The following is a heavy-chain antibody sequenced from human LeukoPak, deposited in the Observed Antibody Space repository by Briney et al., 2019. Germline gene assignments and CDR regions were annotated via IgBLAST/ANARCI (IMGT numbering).Heavy chain of an antibody. V-gene: IGHV4-39*07. D-gene: IGHD1-1*01. CDR1: GGSISSSRDY. J-gene: IGHJ4*02. CDR3: ARDFRDNYMLFDS. CDR2: IYYSGST. Sequence: SETLSLTCTVSGGSISSSRDYWAWLRQPPGKGLEWIANIYYSGSTYYSPSLKSRVTISLDTSKNQFSLSLTSLTAADTAVYYCARDFRDNYMLFDSWGQGTLVTVSS.